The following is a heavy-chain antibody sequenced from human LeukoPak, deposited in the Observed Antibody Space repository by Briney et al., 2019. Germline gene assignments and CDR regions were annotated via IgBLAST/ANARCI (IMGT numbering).Heavy chain of an antibody. V-gene: IGHV4-34*01. D-gene: IGHD3-22*01. CDR2: INHSGST. J-gene: IGHJ5*02. CDR1: GGSFSGYY. CDR3: ARGPKITMIVVVIGHWFDP. Sequence: SETLSLTCAVYGGSFSGYYWSWIRQPPGKGLEWIGEINHSGSTNYNPSLKSRVTISVDTSKNQFSLKLSSVTAADTAVYYCARGPKITMIVVVIGHWFDPWGQGTLVTVSS.